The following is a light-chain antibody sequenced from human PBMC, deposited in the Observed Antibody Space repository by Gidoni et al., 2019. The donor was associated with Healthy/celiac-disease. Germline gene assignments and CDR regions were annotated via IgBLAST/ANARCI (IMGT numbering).Light chain of an antibody. CDR3: CSYAGSSTWV. V-gene: IGLV2-23*01. Sequence: QSALTQPASVSGSPGQSITISCTGTRRDVGSYNLVSWYQPHPGKAPKLMIYEGSKRPSGVSNRFSGSKSGNTASLTISGLQAEDEADYYCCSYAGSSTWVFGGGTKLTVL. CDR2: EGS. CDR1: RRDVGSYNL. J-gene: IGLJ3*02.